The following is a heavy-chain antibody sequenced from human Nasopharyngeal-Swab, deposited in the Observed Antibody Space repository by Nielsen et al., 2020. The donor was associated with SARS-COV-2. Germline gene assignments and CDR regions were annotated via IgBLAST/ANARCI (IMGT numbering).Heavy chain of an antibody. D-gene: IGHD2-8*02. V-gene: IGHV4-34*01. J-gene: IGHJ5*02. CDR2: INHSGST. CDR3: ARGQDVLVVGGISWFDP. Sequence: WIRQPPGKGLEWIGEINHSGSTNYNPSLKSRVTISVDTSKNQFSLKLNSVTAADTAVYYCARGQDVLVVGGISWFDPWGQGTLVTVSS.